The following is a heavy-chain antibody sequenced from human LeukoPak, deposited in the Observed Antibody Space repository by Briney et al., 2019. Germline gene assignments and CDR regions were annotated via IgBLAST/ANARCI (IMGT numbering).Heavy chain of an antibody. CDR1: GFTFSSYS. V-gene: IGHV3-21*01. Sequence: PGGSPRLSCAASGFTFSSYSMNWVRQAPGKGLEWVSSISSSSSYIYYSDSVKGRFTISRDNAKNSLYLQMNSLRAEDTAVYYCARDRLDYGSGSYDYWGQGTLVTVSS. CDR3: ARDRLDYGSGSYDY. J-gene: IGHJ4*02. D-gene: IGHD3-10*01. CDR2: ISSSSSYI.